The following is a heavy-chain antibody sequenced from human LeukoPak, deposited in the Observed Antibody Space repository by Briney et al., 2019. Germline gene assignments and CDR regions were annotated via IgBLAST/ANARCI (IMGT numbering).Heavy chain of an antibody. D-gene: IGHD1-26*01. CDR1: GYTFNTYG. J-gene: IGHJ4*02. Sequence: ASVKVSCRASGYTFNTYGVTWVRQVPGQGFEWMGWISPYNGDTNYAQKFQGRVTMTTDTLTSTVFMELRSLRSDDTAVYFCARGGLSGIYWIDYWGQGNLVSVST. CDR3: ARGGLSGIYWIDY. CDR2: ISPYNGDT. V-gene: IGHV1-18*01.